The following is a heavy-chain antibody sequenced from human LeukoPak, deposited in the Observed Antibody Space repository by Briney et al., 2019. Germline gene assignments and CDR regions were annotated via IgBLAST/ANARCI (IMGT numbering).Heavy chain of an antibody. D-gene: IGHD6-19*01. CDR1: GGSISSDY. CDR2: IYYSGST. Sequence: SETLSLTCTVSGGSISSDYWSWIRQPPGKGLEWIGYIYYSGSTNYNPSLKSRVTISVDTSKNQFSLKLSSVTAADTAVYYCARGLGLGHNFDYWGQGTLVTVSS. J-gene: IGHJ4*02. CDR3: ARGLGLGHNFDY. V-gene: IGHV4-59*01.